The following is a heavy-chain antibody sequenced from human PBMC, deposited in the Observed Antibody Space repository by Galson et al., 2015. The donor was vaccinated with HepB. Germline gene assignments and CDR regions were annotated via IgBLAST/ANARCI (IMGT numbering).Heavy chain of an antibody. D-gene: IGHD2-21*02. CDR2: IRSKTNNYAT. CDR3: AGIPVTATAGNWFDP. Sequence: SLRLSCAASGFTFSASAIYWVRQASGKGLEWVGRIRSKTNNYATVYAASVRGRFTISRDDSKNTAYLQMSSLKIDDTAVYYCAGIPVTATAGNWFDPWGLGTLVTVSS. V-gene: IGHV3-73*01. J-gene: IGHJ5*02. CDR1: GFTFSASA.